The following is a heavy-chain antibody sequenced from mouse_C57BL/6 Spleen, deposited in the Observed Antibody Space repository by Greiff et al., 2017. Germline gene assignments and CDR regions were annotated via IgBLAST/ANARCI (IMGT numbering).Heavy chain of an antibody. CDR1: GYTFTSYW. J-gene: IGHJ1*03. CDR3: ARYYDGSSYGWYFDV. V-gene: IGHV1-64*01. Sequence: QVQLQQPGAELVKPGASVKLSCKASGYTFTSYWMHWVKQRPGQGLEWIGMIHPNSGSTNYNEKFKSKATLTVDKSSSTAYMQLSSLPSEDSAVYYWARYYDGSSYGWYFDVWGTGTTVTVSS. CDR2: IHPNSGST. D-gene: IGHD1-1*01.